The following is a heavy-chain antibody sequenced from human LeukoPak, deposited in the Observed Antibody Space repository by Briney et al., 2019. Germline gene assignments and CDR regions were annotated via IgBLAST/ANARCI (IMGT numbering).Heavy chain of an antibody. CDR2: INHSGST. CDR1: GGSFNGYY. J-gene: IGHJ4*02. CDR3: ARGDTNYGSGSYLYY. D-gene: IGHD3-10*01. Sequence: SETLSLTCAVYGGSFNGYYWSWIRQPPGKGLEWIGEINHSGSTYYNPSLKSRVIISVDTSKKQFSLKVRSVTAADTAVYYCARGDTNYGSGSYLYYWGQGTLVTVSS. V-gene: IGHV4-34*01.